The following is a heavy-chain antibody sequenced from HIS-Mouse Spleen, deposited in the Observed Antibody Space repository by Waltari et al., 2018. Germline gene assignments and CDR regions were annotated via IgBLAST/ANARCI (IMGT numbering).Heavy chain of an antibody. J-gene: IGHJ5*02. CDR2: IWYDGSNK. D-gene: IGHD6-19*01. CDR1: GFTFSSFG. Sequence: QVQLVESGGGVVQPGRSLRLSCAASGFTFSSFGLPCARQAPGKGLEWVAVIWYDGSNKYYADSVKGRFTISRDNSKNTLYLQMNSLRAEDTAVYYCARDRIAVAATGWFDPWGQGTLVTVSS. CDR3: ARDRIAVAATGWFDP. V-gene: IGHV3-33*01.